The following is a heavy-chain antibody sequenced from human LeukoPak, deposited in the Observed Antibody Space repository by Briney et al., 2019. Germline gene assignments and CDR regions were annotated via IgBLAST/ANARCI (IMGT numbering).Heavy chain of an antibody. CDR3: TRASNRAFDI. CDR2: TYYRSKWGS. V-gene: IGHV6-1*01. J-gene: IGHJ3*02. CDR1: GDSVSSFDAA. D-gene: IGHD1-14*01. Sequence: LSQTLSLTCAISGDSVSSFDAAWNWIRQSPSRGLEWLGRTYYRSKWGSDYAVSVKSRIIVSPDTSKNQFSLQLDSVTPEDTAVYYCTRASNRAFDIWGQGTMVTVSS.